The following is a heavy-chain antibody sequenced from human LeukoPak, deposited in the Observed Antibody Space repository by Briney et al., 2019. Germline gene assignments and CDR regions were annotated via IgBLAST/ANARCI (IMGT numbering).Heavy chain of an antibody. D-gene: IGHD3-22*01. CDR2: ISYDGRNK. CDR3: VKGAGYYYDSRFDY. Sequence: PGGSLRLSCAASGFTFSTYAMHWVRQAPGKGLEWVAVISYDGRNKYFADSVKGRFTITRDNSKNTLYLQMNSLRAEDTALYYCVKGAGYYYDSRFDYWGQGTLVTVSS. J-gene: IGHJ4*02. V-gene: IGHV3-30-3*02. CDR1: GFTFSTYA.